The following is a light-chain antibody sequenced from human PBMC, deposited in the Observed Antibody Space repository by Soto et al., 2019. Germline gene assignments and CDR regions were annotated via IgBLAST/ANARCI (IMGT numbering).Light chain of an antibody. CDR3: SSYRSSSTYV. Sequence: QSVLTQPPSVSGSPGQSVTISCTGTSSDVGSYNRVSWYQQTPGTAPKLMIYEVNNRPSGVPDRFSGSKSGNTASLTISGLQAEDEADYYCSSYRSSSTYVFGTGTKLTVL. CDR2: EVN. V-gene: IGLV2-18*02. J-gene: IGLJ1*01. CDR1: SSDVGSYNR.